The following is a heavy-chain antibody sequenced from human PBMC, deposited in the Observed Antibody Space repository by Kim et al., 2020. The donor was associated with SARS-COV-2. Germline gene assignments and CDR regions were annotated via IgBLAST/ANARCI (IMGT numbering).Heavy chain of an antibody. Sequence: SVKVSCKASGGTFSSYAISWVRQAPGQGLEWMGGIIPIFGTANYAQKFQGRVTITADESTSTAYMELSSLRSEDTAVYYCAREVGCSSTPPCSSSPNWYYYYGMDVWGQGTTVTVSS. CDR2: IIPIFGTA. CDR1: GGTFSSYA. J-gene: IGHJ6*02. D-gene: IGHD2-2*01. V-gene: IGHV1-69*13. CDR3: AREVGCSSTPPCSSSPNWYYYYGMDV.